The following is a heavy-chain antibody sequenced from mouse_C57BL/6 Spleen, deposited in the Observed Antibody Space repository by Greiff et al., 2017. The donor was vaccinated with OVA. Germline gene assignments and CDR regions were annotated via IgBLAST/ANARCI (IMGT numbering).Heavy chain of an antibody. CDR3: ARSGIYYYGSSYPDY. D-gene: IGHD1-1*01. V-gene: IGHV1-9*01. CDR1: GYTFTGYW. CDR2: ILPGSGST. J-gene: IGHJ2*01. Sequence: VQGVESGAELMKPGASVKLSCKATGYTFTGYWIEWVKQRPGHGLEWIGEILPGSGSTNYNEKFKGKATFTADTSSNTAYMQLSSLTTEDSAIYYCARSGIYYYGSSYPDYWGQGTTLTVSS.